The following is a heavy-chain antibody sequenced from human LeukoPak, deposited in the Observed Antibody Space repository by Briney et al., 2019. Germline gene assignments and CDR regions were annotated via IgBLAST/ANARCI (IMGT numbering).Heavy chain of an antibody. CDR3: AREGSYSQKFDH. D-gene: IGHD1-26*01. J-gene: IGHJ5*02. Sequence: PGGSLRLSCAASGFTFSSYAMHWVRQAPGKGLEYVSAISSNGGSTYYANSVKGRFTISRDNSKNTLYLQMGSLRAEDMAVYFCAREGSYSQKFDHWGQGTQVTVSS. V-gene: IGHV3-64*01. CDR2: ISSNGGST. CDR1: GFTFSSYA.